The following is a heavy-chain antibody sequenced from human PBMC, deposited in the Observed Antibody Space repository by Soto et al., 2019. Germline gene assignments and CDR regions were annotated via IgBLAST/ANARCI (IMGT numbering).Heavy chain of an antibody. J-gene: IGHJ5*02. D-gene: IGHD2-15*01. Sequence: QVQLVQSGAEVKKPGSSVKVSCKASGGTFSSYTISWVRQAPGQGLEWMGRIIPILGIANYAQKFQGRVTITADKSTSTAYMELSSLRSEDTAVYYCARDGGGGSWFWFDPWGQGTLVTVSS. CDR3: ARDGGGGSWFWFDP. CDR2: IIPILGIA. CDR1: GGTFSSYT. V-gene: IGHV1-69*08.